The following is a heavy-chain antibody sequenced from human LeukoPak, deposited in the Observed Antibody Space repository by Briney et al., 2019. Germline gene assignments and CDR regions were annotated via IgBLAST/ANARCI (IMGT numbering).Heavy chain of an antibody. CDR2: IYSGGST. CDR1: GFTFSSYS. D-gene: IGHD3-22*01. J-gene: IGHJ5*02. Sequence: GGSLRLSCAASGFTFSSYSMNWVRQAPGKGLEWVSVIYSGGSTYYADSVKGRFTISRDNAKNSLYLQMNSLRAEDTAVYYCARDDSSGYYYWRWFDPWGQGTLVTVSS. CDR3: ARDDSSGYYYWRWFDP. V-gene: IGHV3-66*01.